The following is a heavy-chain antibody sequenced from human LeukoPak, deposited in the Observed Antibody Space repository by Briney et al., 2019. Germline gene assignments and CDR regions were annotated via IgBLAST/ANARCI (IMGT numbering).Heavy chain of an antibody. Sequence: SETLSLTCTVSGGSISSSSYYWGWIRQPPGKGLEWIGSIYYSGRPYYNPSLKSRVTISVDTSKKQFSLKLSSVTAADTAVYYCARHGNDFWSGYYSGNFDYWGQGTLVTVSS. V-gene: IGHV4-39*01. J-gene: IGHJ4*02. D-gene: IGHD3-3*01. CDR3: ARHGNDFWSGYYSGNFDY. CDR2: IYYSGRP. CDR1: GGSISSSSYY.